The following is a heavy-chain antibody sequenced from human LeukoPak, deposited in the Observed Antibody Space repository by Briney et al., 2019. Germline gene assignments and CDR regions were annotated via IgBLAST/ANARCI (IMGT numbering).Heavy chain of an antibody. V-gene: IGHV3-23*01. D-gene: IGHD3-10*01. CDR3: ANAYYGSGTYYPEHYYGLDV. CDR1: GFTVSSNY. Sequence: GGSLRLSCAASGFTVSSNYMSWVRQAPGKGLEWVSGISGSGYSTFYADSVKGRFTISRDNSKNTLYLQMNSLRAEDTAVYYCANAYYGSGTYYPEHYYGLDVWGQGTTVTVSS. J-gene: IGHJ6*02. CDR2: ISGSGYST.